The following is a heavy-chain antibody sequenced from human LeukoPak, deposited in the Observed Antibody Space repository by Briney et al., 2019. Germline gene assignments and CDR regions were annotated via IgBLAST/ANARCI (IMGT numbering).Heavy chain of an antibody. D-gene: IGHD3-22*01. V-gene: IGHV3-23*01. CDR1: GFTFSSYA. CDR3: ANSIGYLQNRRGDY. Sequence: QPGGSLRLSCAASGFTFSSYAMSWVRQAPGKGLEWVSAISGSGGSTYYADSVKGRFTISRDNSKNTLYLQMNSLRAEDTAVYYCANSIGYLQNRRGDYWGQGTLVTVSS. J-gene: IGHJ4*02. CDR2: ISGSGGST.